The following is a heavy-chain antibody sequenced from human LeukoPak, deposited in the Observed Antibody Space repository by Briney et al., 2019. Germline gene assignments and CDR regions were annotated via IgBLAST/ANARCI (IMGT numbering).Heavy chain of an antibody. Sequence: GGSLRLSCAASGFTFSSYGMHWVRQAPGKGLEWVAFIRYDGSNKYYADSVKGRFTISRDNSKNTLYLQMNSLRAEDTAVYYCTTDPPRYYYDSRGFDPWGQGTLVTVSS. CDR1: GFTFSSYG. CDR2: IRYDGSNK. D-gene: IGHD3-22*01. CDR3: TTDPPRYYYDSRGFDP. V-gene: IGHV3-30*02. J-gene: IGHJ5*02.